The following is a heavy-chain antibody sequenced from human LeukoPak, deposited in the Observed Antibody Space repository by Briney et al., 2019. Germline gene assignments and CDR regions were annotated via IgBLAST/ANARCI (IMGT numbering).Heavy chain of an antibody. CDR2: ISSSSSYI. CDR3: ARVRKWSVDY. D-gene: IGHD2-15*01. Sequence: GGSLRLSCAASGFTFSSYSMNWVRQAPGKVLEWVSSISSSSSYIYYADSVKGRFTISRDNAKNSLYLQMNSLRAKDTAVYYCARVRKWSVDYWGQGTLVTVSS. CDR1: GFTFSSYS. V-gene: IGHV3-21*01. J-gene: IGHJ4*02.